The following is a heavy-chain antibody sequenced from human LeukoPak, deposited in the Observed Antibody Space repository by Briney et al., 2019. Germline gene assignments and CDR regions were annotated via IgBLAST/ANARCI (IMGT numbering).Heavy chain of an antibody. CDR2: IGSSGSTM. J-gene: IGHJ4*02. CDR1: GFTFSSYS. V-gene: IGHV3-48*01. CDR3: ARSPLYSYGFVDY. D-gene: IGHD5-18*01. Sequence: AGGSLRLSCAASGFTFSSYSMNWVRQAPGKGLEWVSYIGSSGSTMYYADSVKGRFTISRDNSKNTLYLQMNSLRAEDTAVYYCARSPLYSYGFVDYWGQGTLVTVSS.